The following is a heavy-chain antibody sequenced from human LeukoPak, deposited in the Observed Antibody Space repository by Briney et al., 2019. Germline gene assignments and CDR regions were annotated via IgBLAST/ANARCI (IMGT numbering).Heavy chain of an antibody. CDR2: ISYDGSNK. J-gene: IGHJ4*02. Sequence: GGSLRLSCAASGFTFSSYGMHWVRQAPGKGLEWVAVISYDGSNKYYADSVKGRFTISRDNTKNSLYLQMNSLRAEDTAVFYCARDQYDTWSRRGNFDSWGQGTLVIVSS. V-gene: IGHV3-30*03. CDR3: ARDQYDTWSRRGNFDS. CDR1: GFTFSSYG. D-gene: IGHD3-3*01.